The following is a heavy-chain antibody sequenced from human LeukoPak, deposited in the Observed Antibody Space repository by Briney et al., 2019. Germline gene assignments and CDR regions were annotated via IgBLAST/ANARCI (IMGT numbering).Heavy chain of an antibody. D-gene: IGHD6-6*01. Sequence: PSETLSLTCAVYGESFSGYFWTWIRQPPGKGLEWIGEINHSGSTNYNPSLKSRVIISVDTSKNQFSLKLNSVTAADTAVYYCARGDTVAARPGRFDYWGQGTLVTVSS. CDR1: GESFSGYF. V-gene: IGHV4-34*01. CDR3: ARGDTVAARPGRFDY. J-gene: IGHJ4*02. CDR2: INHSGST.